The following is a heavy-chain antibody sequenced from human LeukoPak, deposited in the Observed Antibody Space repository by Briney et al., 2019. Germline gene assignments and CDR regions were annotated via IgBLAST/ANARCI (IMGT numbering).Heavy chain of an antibody. CDR3: AKDRSKGYYGDEFDF. CDR2: IYSGGNT. Sequence: GGSLRLSCTVSGFTASSNSWSWVRQAPGKGLEWVSFIYSGGNTHYSDSVKGRFTISRDNSKNTLYLQMNSLRVEDTALYYCAKDRSKGYYGDEFDFWGQGTLVIVSS. D-gene: IGHD4-17*01. J-gene: IGHJ4*02. CDR1: GFTASSNS. V-gene: IGHV3-53*05.